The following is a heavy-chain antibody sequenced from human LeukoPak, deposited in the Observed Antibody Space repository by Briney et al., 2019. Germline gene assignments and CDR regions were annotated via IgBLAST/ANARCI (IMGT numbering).Heavy chain of an antibody. V-gene: IGHV3-66*01. J-gene: IGHJ6*02. CDR1: GFTVSSNY. D-gene: IGHD3-22*01. Sequence: GGSLRLSCAASGFTVSSNYMSWVRQAPGKGLEWVSVIYSGGSTYYADSVKGRFTISRDNSKNTLYVQMNSLRAEDTAVYYCARTRAYYYDSSGFSTKPPGYYGMDVWGQGTTVTVSS. CDR2: IYSGGST. CDR3: ARTRAYYYDSSGFSTKPPGYYGMDV.